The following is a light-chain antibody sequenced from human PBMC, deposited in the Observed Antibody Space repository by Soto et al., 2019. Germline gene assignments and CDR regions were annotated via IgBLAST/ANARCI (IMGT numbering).Light chain of an antibody. CDR2: GAS. V-gene: IGKV3-20*01. Sequence: EIVLTQSPGTLSLSPGERATLSCRASQTVSSRYLAWYQQKPGQAPRLLMYGASNRATGIPDRFSGSGSGTDFSFTISRLEPEDFAVHFCQQYDRSPPFTFGQGTKVEIK. CDR1: QTVSSRY. J-gene: IGKJ2*01. CDR3: QQYDRSPPFT.